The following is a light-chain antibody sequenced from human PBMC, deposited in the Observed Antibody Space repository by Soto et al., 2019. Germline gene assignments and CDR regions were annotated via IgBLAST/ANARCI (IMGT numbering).Light chain of an antibody. Sequence: QSALTQPRSVSGSPGQSVTISCTGTGSYVGAYNYVSWFQQHPGKAPKLMIYDVAKRPSGVPDRFSGSKSGNTASLTISGLQAEDEADYYCCSYTGSYTYVFGTGTKVTVL. CDR1: GSYVGAYNY. J-gene: IGLJ1*01. CDR2: DVA. CDR3: CSYTGSYTYV. V-gene: IGLV2-11*01.